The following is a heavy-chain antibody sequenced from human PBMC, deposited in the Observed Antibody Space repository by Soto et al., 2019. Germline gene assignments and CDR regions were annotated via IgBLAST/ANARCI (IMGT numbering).Heavy chain of an antibody. CDR1: GYTFTSYG. D-gene: IGHD4-17*01. CDR3: XXXXXXTXXYGIDY. J-gene: IGHJ4*02. CDR2: ISAYNGNT. Sequence: QVQLVQSGAEVKKPGASVKVSCKASGYTFTSYGISWVRQAPGQGLEWMGWISAYNGNTNYAQKLQGRVTMTTDTSTSTAYMELRSLRSDDTAVYXXXXXXXXTXXYGIDYWGQGTLVTVSS. V-gene: IGHV1-18*01.